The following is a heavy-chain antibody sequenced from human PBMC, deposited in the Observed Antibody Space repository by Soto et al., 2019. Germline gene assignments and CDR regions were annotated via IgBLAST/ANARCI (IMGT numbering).Heavy chain of an antibody. D-gene: IGHD3-3*01. CDR2: ISYDGSNK. Sequence: QVQLVESGGGVVQPGRSLRLSCAASGFTFSSYAMHWVRQAPGKGLEWVAVISYDGSNKYYADSVKGRFTISRDNSKNTLDLQMNRLRAEDTAVYYCASEYYDFWSGYSLIGSFDIWGQGTMVTVSS. V-gene: IGHV3-30-3*01. J-gene: IGHJ3*02. CDR3: ASEYYDFWSGYSLIGSFDI. CDR1: GFTFSSYA.